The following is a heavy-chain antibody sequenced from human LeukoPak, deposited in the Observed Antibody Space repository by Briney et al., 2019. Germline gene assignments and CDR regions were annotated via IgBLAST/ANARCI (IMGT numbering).Heavy chain of an antibody. D-gene: IGHD3-3*01. CDR1: GFTFSNYD. CDR3: ARDGGAD. V-gene: IGHV3-30-3*01. J-gene: IGHJ4*02. CDR2: ISYDENNK. Sequence: GGSLRLSCAASGFTFSNYDMHWVRQPPGKGLEWVAVISYDENNKDYADSVKGRFTISRDNSKDTLYLQMNSLTPEDTAVYYCARDGGADWGQGTLVTVSS.